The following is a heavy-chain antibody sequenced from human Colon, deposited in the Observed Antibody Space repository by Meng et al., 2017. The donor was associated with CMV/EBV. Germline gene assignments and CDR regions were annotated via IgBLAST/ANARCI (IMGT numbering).Heavy chain of an antibody. D-gene: IGHD3-3*01. Sequence: GGSLRLSCAASGFSFRSYGMSWIRQAPGRGLEWIGRIRNKIRGYTTSYAASMRGRFTLSRDAPRNSVTLVMTSLKTEDTAIYYCARGLRFSDMDVWGQGTAVTVSS. CDR3: ARGLRFSDMDV. CDR1: GFSFRSYG. V-gene: IGHV3-72*01. J-gene: IGHJ6*02. CDR2: IRNKIRGYTT.